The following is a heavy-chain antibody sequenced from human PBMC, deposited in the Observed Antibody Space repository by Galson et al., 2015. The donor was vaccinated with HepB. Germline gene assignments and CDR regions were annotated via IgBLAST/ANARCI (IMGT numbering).Heavy chain of an antibody. J-gene: IGHJ4*02. D-gene: IGHD3-22*01. Sequence: SLRLSCAVSGFSFRNYDMSWVRQAPGKGLEWVSGISGSGDYTYYADAVKGRVTISRDNSKNTLYLQMNSLRAEDTAVYYCAVDPPYYYDTSGFYFWGQGTLVTVSS. CDR1: GFSFRNYD. CDR2: ISGSGDYT. CDR3: AVDPPYYYDTSGFYF. V-gene: IGHV3-23*01.